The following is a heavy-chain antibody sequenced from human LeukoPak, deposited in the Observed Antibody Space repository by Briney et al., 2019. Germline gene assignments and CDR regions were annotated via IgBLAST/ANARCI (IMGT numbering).Heavy chain of an antibody. CDR1: GGSFSGYY. V-gene: IGHV4-34*01. CDR2: INHSGST. Sequence: SETLSLTCAVYGGSFSGYYWSWIRQPPGKGLEWIGEINHSGSTNYNPSLKSRVTISVDTSKNQFSLKLSSVTAADTAVYYCARAAVAECFDYWGQGTLVTVSS. D-gene: IGHD6-19*01. CDR3: ARAAVAECFDY. J-gene: IGHJ4*02.